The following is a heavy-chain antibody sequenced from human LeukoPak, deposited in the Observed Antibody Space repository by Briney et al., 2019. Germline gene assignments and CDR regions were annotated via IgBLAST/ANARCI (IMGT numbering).Heavy chain of an antibody. Sequence: GGSLRLSCAASGFTVSSNYMSWVRQAPGKGLEWVSVIYSGGSTYYADSVEGRFTISRHNSKNTLYLQMNSLRAEDTAVYYCARAIAVAGQYYFDYGGQGTLVTVSS. CDR3: ARAIAVAGQYYFDY. V-gene: IGHV3-53*04. CDR1: GFTVSSNY. CDR2: IYSGGST. D-gene: IGHD6-19*01. J-gene: IGHJ4*02.